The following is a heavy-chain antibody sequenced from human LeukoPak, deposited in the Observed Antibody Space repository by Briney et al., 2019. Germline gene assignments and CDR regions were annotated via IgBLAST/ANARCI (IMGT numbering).Heavy chain of an antibody. CDR2: ISGSGGST. CDR3: ARVYGDYFVRYFDY. J-gene: IGHJ4*02. D-gene: IGHD4-17*01. V-gene: IGHV3-23*01. CDR1: GFTFSSYG. Sequence: GGTLRLSCAASGFTFSSYGMSWVRQAPGKGLEWVSAISGSGGSTYYADSVKGRFTISRDNSKNTLYLQMNSLRAEDTAVYYCARVYGDYFVRYFDYWGQGTLVTVSS.